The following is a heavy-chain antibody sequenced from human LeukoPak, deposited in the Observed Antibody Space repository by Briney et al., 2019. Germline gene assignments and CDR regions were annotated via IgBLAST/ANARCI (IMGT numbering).Heavy chain of an antibody. V-gene: IGHV3-11*01. CDR1: GFTFDDYG. J-gene: IGHJ6*02. Sequence: GGSLRLSCAASGFTFDDYGMSWVRQAPGKGLEWVSYISSSGSTIYYADSVKGRFTISRDNAKNSLYLQMNSLRAEDTAVYYCARDGYKIYGMDVWGQGTTVTVSS. CDR3: ARDGYKIYGMDV. CDR2: ISSSGSTI. D-gene: IGHD5-24*01.